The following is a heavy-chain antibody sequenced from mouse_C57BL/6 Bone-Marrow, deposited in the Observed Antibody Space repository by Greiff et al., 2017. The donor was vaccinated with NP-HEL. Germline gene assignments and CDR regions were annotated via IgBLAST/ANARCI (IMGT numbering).Heavy chain of an antibody. CDR2: IWWDDDK. J-gene: IGHJ1*03. V-gene: IGHV8-8*01. D-gene: IGHD1-1*01. CDR3: ARNYYCLYWYFDV. Sequence: LKESGPGILQPSQTLSLTCSFSGFSLSTFGMGVGWIRQPSGKGLEWLAHIWWDDDKHYNPALKSRLTISKDTSKNQVFLKIANVDTADTATDYCARNYYCLYWYFDVWGTGTTVTVSS. CDR1: GFSLSTFGMG.